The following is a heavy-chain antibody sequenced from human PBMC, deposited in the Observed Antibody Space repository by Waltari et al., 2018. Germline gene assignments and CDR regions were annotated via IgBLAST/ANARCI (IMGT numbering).Heavy chain of an antibody. Sequence: QVQLEQSGAEVRNHGASVKVSCKASGYIFINYFMHWVRQAPGQGLEWIGRINCRNGGPDYARKFQSRVTMTRDTSLNTAYLELTGLRSDDMAIYYCTLSFNVNAFNIWGPGTRVTASS. CDR3: TLSFNVNAFNI. CDR2: INCRNGGP. D-gene: IGHD2-15*01. V-gene: IGHV1-2*06. CDR1: GYIFINYF. J-gene: IGHJ3*01.